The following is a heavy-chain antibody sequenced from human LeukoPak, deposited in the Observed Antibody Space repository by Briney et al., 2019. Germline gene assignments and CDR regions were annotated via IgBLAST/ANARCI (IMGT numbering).Heavy chain of an antibody. D-gene: IGHD6-6*01. V-gene: IGHV4-4*09. CDR2: IYTSGGT. CDR3: ARLTRLSTSPDRYYLDY. Sequence: SETLSLTCTVSGGSISSYYWSWIRQPPGKGLEWIGYIYTSGGTNYIPSLKGRVTISIDTSRNQFSLKLSSVTAADSAVYYCARLTRLSTSPDRYYLDYWGQGTLVTVSS. CDR1: GGSISSYY. J-gene: IGHJ4*02.